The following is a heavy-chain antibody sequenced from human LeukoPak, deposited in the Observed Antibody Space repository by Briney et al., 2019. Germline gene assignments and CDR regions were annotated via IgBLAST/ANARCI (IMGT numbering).Heavy chain of an antibody. CDR1: GSTFTGAY. CDR3: ARVLFNSGYIY. CDR2: INPNSGET. D-gene: IGHD3-9*01. J-gene: IGHJ1*01. V-gene: IGHV1-2*02. Sequence: ASVKVSCKDSGSTFTGAYMHWVRQGPGQGLERMGLINPNSGETKFAQKFQGRVTLTRDTSIRTLYMDLGGLTSDDTAVYYCARVLFNSGYIYWGQGSLVTVSS.